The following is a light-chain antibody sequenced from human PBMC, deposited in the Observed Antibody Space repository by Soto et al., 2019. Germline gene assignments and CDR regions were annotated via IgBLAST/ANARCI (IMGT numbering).Light chain of an antibody. J-gene: IGLJ2*01. CDR2: VDSDGSH. CDR1: SGHSSNA. Sequence: QLVLTQSPSASASLGAAVKLTCTLSSGHSSNAIAWHQQQPEKGPRFLMKVDSDGSHSKGDGIPDRFSGSSSGTERYLTISSLQSEDEADYYCQTWGPGSQVFGGGTKLTVL. V-gene: IGLV4-69*02. CDR3: QTWGPGSQV.